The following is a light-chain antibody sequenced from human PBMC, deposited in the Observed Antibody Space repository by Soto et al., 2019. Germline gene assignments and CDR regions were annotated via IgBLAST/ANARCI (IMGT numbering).Light chain of an antibody. J-gene: IGKJ4*01. CDR1: QSVSGSD. CDR2: GTS. CDR3: QQHSSWPLT. Sequence: EVVLTQSPGTLSLSAGERATLXXRASQSVSGSDLAWYQQKPGQAPRXXIYGTSNRATGIPARFSGSGAGTDFTLTISSLEPEDFAVYYCQQHSSWPLTFGGGTKVDNK. V-gene: IGKV3-11*01.